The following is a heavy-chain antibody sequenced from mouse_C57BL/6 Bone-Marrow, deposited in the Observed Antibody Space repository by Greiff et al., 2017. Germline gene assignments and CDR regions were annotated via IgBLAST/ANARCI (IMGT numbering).Heavy chain of an antibody. CDR2: IDPSDSYT. V-gene: IGHV1-69*02. CDR1: GYTFTSYW. Sequence: VQLQQPGAELVKPGASVKLSCKASGYTFTSYWMHWVKQRPGQGLEWIGEIDPSDSYTNYNQKFKGKATLTVDTSSSTAYMQLSSLTSEDSAVYYCASRDYFDYWGQGTTLTVSS. D-gene: IGHD3-1*01. J-gene: IGHJ2*01. CDR3: ASRDYFDY.